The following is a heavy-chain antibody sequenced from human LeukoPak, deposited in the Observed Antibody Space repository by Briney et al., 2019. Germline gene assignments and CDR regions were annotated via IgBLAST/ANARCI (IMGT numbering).Heavy chain of an antibody. CDR3: ARALQDYYYGMDV. V-gene: IGHV4-59*08. Sequence: SETLSLTCTVSGDSISGYYWSWIRQPPGKGLEWIGYIYCSGRTNYNPSLKSRVTISEDTSKNHFSLRLRSVTAADTAVYYCARALQDYYYGMDVWGQGTTVTVSS. J-gene: IGHJ6*02. D-gene: IGHD5-24*01. CDR1: GDSISGYY. CDR2: IYCSGRT.